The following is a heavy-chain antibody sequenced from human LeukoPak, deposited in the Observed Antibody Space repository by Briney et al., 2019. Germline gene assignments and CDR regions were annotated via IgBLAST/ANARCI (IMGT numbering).Heavy chain of an antibody. J-gene: IGHJ4*02. CDR2: TYHSGST. CDR3: ARDNGYGLDY. D-gene: IGHD3-10*01. CDR1: GGSISSGGYS. Sequence: SQTLSLTCAVSGGSISSGGYSWSWIRQPPGKGLEWIGYTYHSGSTYYNPSLKSRVTISVDRSKNQFSLKLSSVTAADTAVYYCARDNGYGLDYWGQGTLVTVSS. V-gene: IGHV4-30-2*01.